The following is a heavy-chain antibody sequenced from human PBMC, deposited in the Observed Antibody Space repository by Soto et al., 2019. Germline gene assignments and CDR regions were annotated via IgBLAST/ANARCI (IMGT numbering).Heavy chain of an antibody. J-gene: IGHJ4*02. CDR1: GFTFSSHP. Sequence: GGSLRLSCVASGFTFSSHPMNWVRQATGKGLEWVSGISDSGDKAYYGGPVKGRCAISRDNSKNTLYLQMNTLRAEDTAVYYCAKVSSSWYAGFFDLWGQGTLVTVSS. D-gene: IGHD6-13*01. CDR2: ISDSGDKA. V-gene: IGHV3-23*02. CDR3: AKVSSSWYAGFFDL.